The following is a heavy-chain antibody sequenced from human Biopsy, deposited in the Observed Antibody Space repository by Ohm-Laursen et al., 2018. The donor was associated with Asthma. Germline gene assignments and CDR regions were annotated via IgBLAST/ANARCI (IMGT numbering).Heavy chain of an antibody. Sequence: SLRLSCTASGFAVSRDHMFWVRQAPGKGLEWVSVIYSGGTSHTADSVRGRFTISRDYSKSTLYLQMHSLRAEDTAVYYCARGDSSNWSHYYFDYWGQGTPVTVSS. CDR3: ARGDSSNWSHYYFDY. J-gene: IGHJ4*02. D-gene: IGHD3-22*01. CDR1: GFAVSRDH. CDR2: IYSGGTS. V-gene: IGHV3-53*01.